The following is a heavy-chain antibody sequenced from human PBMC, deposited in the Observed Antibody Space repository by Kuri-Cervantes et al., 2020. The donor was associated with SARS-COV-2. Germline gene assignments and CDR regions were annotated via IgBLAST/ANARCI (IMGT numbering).Heavy chain of an antibody. CDR1: GYTFTSYG. J-gene: IGHJ6*03. CDR2: ISAYNGNT. V-gene: IGHV1-18*01. D-gene: IGHD3-22*01. Sequence: ASVKVSCKASGYTFTSYGISWVRQAPGQGLEWMGRISAYNGNTNYAQKLQGRVTITADESTSTAYMELSSLRSEDTAVYYCALGYWGSGYPRYYYYMDVWGKGTTVTVSS. CDR3: ALGYWGSGYPRYYYYMDV.